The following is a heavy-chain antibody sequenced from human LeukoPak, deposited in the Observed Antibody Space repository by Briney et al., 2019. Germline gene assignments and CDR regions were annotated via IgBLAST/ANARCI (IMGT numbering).Heavy chain of an antibody. V-gene: IGHV4-39*07. CDR1: GGSISSSSYY. D-gene: IGHD2-2*01. CDR3: ARRRYCSSTSCYLDYFDY. J-gene: IGHJ4*02. CDR2: IYYSGST. Sequence: SETLSLTCTVSGGSISSSSYYWGWIRQPPGKGLEWIGSIYYSGSTNYNPSLKSRVTISVDTSKNQFSLKLSSVTAADTAVYYCARRRYCSSTSCYLDYFDYWGQGTLVTVSS.